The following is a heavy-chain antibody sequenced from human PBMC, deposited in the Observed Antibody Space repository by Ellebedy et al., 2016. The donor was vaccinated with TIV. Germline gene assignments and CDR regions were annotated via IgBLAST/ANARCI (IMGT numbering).Heavy chain of an antibody. CDR2: IYSGGST. CDR3: ARGAKRWLRSGYYFDY. CDR1: GFTVSSNY. V-gene: IGHV3-66*01. D-gene: IGHD5-12*01. Sequence: GGSLRLSCAASGFTVSSNYMSWVRQAPGKGLEWVSVIYSGGSTYYADSVKGRFTISRDNSKNTLYLQMNSLRAEDTAVYYCARGAKRWLRSGYYFDYWGQGTLVTVSS. J-gene: IGHJ4*02.